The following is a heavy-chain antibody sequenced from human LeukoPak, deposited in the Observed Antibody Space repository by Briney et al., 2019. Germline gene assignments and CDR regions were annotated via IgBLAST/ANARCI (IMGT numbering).Heavy chain of an antibody. CDR2: IRYDGSNK. CDR3: VRDNPSVTSFKNSLDF. Sequence: GGSLRLSCAASGFTFSSYGMHWVRQAPGKGLEWVAFIRYDGSNKYYADSVKGRFTISRDNSENTLYLQMNSLRAEDTAVYYCVRDNPSVTSFKNSLDFWGQGTLVTVSS. V-gene: IGHV3-30*02. J-gene: IGHJ4*02. CDR1: GFTFSSYG. D-gene: IGHD2-2*01.